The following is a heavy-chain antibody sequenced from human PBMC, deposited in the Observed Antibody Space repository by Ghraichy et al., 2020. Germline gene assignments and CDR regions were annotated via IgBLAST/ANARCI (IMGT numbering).Heavy chain of an antibody. D-gene: IGHD3-9*01. V-gene: IGHV3-7*05. Sequence: GESLNISCAASGLIFNTHWMSWVRQAPGKGLKWVANIKQDGSEKYYVDSVKGRFTISRDNAKNSLYLQMNSLRAEDTAVYYCARDRADILTGYNDAFDIWGHGTMVTVSS. CDR1: GLIFNTHW. CDR3: ARDRADILTGYNDAFDI. CDR2: IKQDGSEK. J-gene: IGHJ3*02.